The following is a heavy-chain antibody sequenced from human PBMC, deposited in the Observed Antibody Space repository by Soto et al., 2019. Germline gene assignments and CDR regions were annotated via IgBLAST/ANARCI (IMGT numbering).Heavy chain of an antibody. Sequence: PSEILSLTCTVSGCSISSYYWCWIRQPPGKGLEWIGYIYYSGSTNYNPSLKSRVTISVDTSKNQFSLKLSSVTAADTAVYYCARAPRGNYGYPSYFDYWGQGTLVTVSS. CDR2: IYYSGST. J-gene: IGHJ4*02. V-gene: IGHV4-59*01. D-gene: IGHD3-10*01. CDR3: ARAPRGNYGYPSYFDY. CDR1: GCSISSYY.